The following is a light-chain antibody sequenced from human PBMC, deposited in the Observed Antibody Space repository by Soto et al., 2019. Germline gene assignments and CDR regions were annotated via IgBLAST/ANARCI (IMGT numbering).Light chain of an antibody. V-gene: IGKV1-5*03. J-gene: IGKJ4*01. CDR1: QSLNSW. Sequence: DIQMTQSPTTLSASVGDRVTITCRASQSLNSWLAWYQQQPGKAPKLMIHKASSLGSGVPSSVSGSGSGKQLALTSSGLQHVDFATDYCKQYNDYSLAFGGGTKVQIK. CDR3: KQYNDYSLA. CDR2: KAS.